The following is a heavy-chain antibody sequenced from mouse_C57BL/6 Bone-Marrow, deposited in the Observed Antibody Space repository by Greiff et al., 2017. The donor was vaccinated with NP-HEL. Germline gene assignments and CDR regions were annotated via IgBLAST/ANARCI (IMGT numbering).Heavy chain of an antibody. V-gene: IGHV1-52*01. CDR2: IDPSDSET. D-gene: IGHD1-1*01. J-gene: IGHJ1*03. CDR1: GYTFTSYW. CDR3: ASGILRWYFDV. Sequence: VQLQQPGAELVRPGSSVKLSCKASGYTFTSYWMHWVKQRPIQGLEWIGNIDPSDSETHYNQKFKDKATLTVDKSSSTAYMQLSSLTSEESAVYYCASGILRWYFDVWGTGTTVTVSS.